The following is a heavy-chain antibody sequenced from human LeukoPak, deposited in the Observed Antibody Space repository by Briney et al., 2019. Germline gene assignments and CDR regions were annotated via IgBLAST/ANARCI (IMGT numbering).Heavy chain of an antibody. CDR1: GFTVSTNY. CDR2: IYSGGST. J-gene: IGHJ4*02. V-gene: IGHV3-53*01. CDR3: ASGTTQYYFDY. D-gene: IGHD2-2*01. Sequence: GGSLRLSCSASGFTVSTNYMSWVRQAPGKGLEWVSVIYSGGSTSYADSVKGRFTISRDNSKNTLYLQMNSLRAEDTAVYYCASGTTQYYFDYWGQGTLVTVSS.